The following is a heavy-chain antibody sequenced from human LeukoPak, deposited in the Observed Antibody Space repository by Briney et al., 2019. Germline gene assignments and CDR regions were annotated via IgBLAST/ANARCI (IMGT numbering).Heavy chain of an antibody. D-gene: IGHD3-22*01. CDR1: GFTFSSYG. J-gene: IGHJ4*02. CDR3: AREARLYYYDSSGYFDY. Sequence: GGSLRLSCAASGFTFSSYGMHWVRQAPGKGLEWVAVIWYDGSNKYYADSVKGRFTISRDNSKNTLYLQMNSLRAEDTAVYYCAREARLYYYDSSGYFDYWGQGPLVTVSS. CDR2: IWYDGSNK. V-gene: IGHV3-33*01.